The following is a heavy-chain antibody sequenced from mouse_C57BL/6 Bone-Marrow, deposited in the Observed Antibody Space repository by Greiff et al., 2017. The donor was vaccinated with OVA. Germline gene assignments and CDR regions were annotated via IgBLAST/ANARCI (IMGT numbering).Heavy chain of an antibody. CDR3: TTPHYGKGGGLFAY. CDR2: IDPENGDT. CDR1: GFNIKDDY. V-gene: IGHV14-4*01. D-gene: IGHD2-1*01. J-gene: IGHJ3*01. Sequence: EVQLQQSGAELVRPGASVKLSCTASGFNIKDDYMHWVKQRPEQGLEWIGWIDPENGDTEYASKFQGKATITADTSSNTAYLQLSSLTSEDTAVYYCTTPHYGKGGGLFAYWGQGTLVTVSA.